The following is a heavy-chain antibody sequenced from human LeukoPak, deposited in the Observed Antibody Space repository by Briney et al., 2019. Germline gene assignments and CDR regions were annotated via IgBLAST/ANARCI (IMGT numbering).Heavy chain of an antibody. CDR3: ARVKGQYSYYYYGMDV. J-gene: IGHJ6*02. CDR2: IYSGGST. Sequence: PGGSLRLSCAASGFTVSSNYMSWVRQAPGKGLEWVSVIYSGGSTYYADSVKGRFTISRDNSKNTLYLQMNSLRAEDTAVYYCARVKGQYSYYYYGMDVWGQGTTVTVSS. CDR1: GFTVSSNY. D-gene: IGHD5-18*01. V-gene: IGHV3-53*01.